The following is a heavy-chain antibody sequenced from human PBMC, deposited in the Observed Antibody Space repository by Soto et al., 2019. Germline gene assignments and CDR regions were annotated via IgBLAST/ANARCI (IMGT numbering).Heavy chain of an antibody. CDR3: ARVVLYGGNSGGPPNNYACDI. Sequence: QVQLVQAGAEVKKPGASVKVACKASGYTFTSYSMHWVLQAPGQGLEWMGIINPSGGSTSYAQKYQGRVTMTRDTSTSTVYRELSSLSSDDTAVYYCARVVLYGGNSGGPPNNYACDIWGQGTRVTVSS. V-gene: IGHV1-46*01. CDR2: INPSGGST. D-gene: IGHD4-17*01. CDR1: GYTFTSYS. J-gene: IGHJ3*02.